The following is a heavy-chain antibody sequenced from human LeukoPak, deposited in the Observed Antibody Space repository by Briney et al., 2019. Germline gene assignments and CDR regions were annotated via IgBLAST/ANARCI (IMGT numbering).Heavy chain of an antibody. V-gene: IGHV4-59*01. CDR2: IYYSGST. Sequence: SETLSLTCTVSGGSISSYYWSWIRQPPGKGLEWIGYIYYSGSTNYNPSLKSRVTISVDTSKNQFSLKLSSVTAADTAVYYCARDQVTQDYHYGMDVWGQGTTVTVSS. D-gene: IGHD2-21*02. CDR3: ARDQVTQDYHYGMDV. J-gene: IGHJ6*02. CDR1: GGSISSYY.